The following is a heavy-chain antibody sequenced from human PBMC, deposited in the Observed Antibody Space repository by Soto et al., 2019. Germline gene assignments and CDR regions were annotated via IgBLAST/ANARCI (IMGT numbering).Heavy chain of an antibody. J-gene: IGHJ4*02. CDR2: ISYDGSNK. V-gene: IGHV3-30*18. CDR1: GFTFSSYG. D-gene: IGHD6-13*01. CDR3: AKDRGTGYSSSWNPLGY. Sequence: QVQLVESGGGVVQPGRSLRLSCAASGFTFSSYGMHWVRQAPGKGLEWVAVISYDGSNKYYADSVKGRFTISRDNSKNTRYLQMNSLRDEDTAVYYCAKDRGTGYSSSWNPLGYWGKGTLVTVSS.